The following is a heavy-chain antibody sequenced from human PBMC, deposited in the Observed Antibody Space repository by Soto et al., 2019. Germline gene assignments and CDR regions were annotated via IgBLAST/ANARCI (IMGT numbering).Heavy chain of an antibody. D-gene: IGHD3-10*01. Sequence: QVQLVQSGAELKKPGSSVKVSCKASGDTFSFYTINWVRQAPGLGLEWMGRVNPILSMSNYAQKFQGRVTMPADKSTSTASMELRSLRSEDTAFYYCATSYGSGYRAFDYWGQGALVTVSS. CDR3: ATSYGSGYRAFDY. V-gene: IGHV1-69*02. CDR1: GDTFSFYT. J-gene: IGHJ4*02. CDR2: VNPILSMS.